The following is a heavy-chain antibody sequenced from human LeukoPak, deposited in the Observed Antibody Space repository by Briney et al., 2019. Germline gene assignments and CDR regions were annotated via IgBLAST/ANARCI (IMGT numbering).Heavy chain of an antibody. CDR3: SGRWLQLRSRPFDY. D-gene: IGHD5-24*01. Sequence: ASVKVSRKVSGYTLTELSMHWVRQAPGKGLEWMGGFDPEDGETIYAQKFQGRVTMTEDTSTDTAYMELSSLRSEDTAVYYCSGRWLQLRSRPFDYWGQGTLVTVSS. V-gene: IGHV1-24*01. CDR1: GYTLTELS. CDR2: FDPEDGET. J-gene: IGHJ4*02.